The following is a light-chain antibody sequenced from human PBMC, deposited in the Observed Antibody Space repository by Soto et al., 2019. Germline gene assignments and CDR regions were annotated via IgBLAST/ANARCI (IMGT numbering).Light chain of an antibody. Sequence: VLTQPPSASGTPGQRVTISCSGSSSNIGSNTVNWYQQLPGTAPKLLIYSNNQRPSGVPDRFSGSKSGSSASLAISGLQAEDEADYYCAAWDDSLNGYYVFGTGTKVTVL. CDR3: AAWDDSLNGYYV. V-gene: IGLV1-44*01. CDR2: SNN. CDR1: SSNIGSNT. J-gene: IGLJ1*01.